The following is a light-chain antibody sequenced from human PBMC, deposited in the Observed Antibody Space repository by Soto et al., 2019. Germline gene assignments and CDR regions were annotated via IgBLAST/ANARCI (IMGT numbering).Light chain of an antibody. Sequence: EIVLTQSPGTLSLSPGERATLSCRTSQSVNNNYLAWYQQKPGQAPRLLIYGASSSATGIPDRFSGSGSGTDFTLSISRLEPEDFALYYCQHYSCLWTFGQGTKVEIK. V-gene: IGKV3-20*01. CDR1: QSVNNNY. J-gene: IGKJ1*01. CDR3: QHYSCLWT. CDR2: GAS.